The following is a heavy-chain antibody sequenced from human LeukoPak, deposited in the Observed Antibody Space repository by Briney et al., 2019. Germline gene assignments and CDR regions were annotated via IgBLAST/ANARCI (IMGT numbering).Heavy chain of an antibody. CDR2: IYSSGRA. J-gene: IGHJ5*02. D-gene: IGHD1-26*01. V-gene: IGHV4-4*07. CDR3: AAVGMVAVSWFDP. CDR1: GGSISSYY. Sequence: PSETLSLTCTVSGGSISSYYWSWIRQPAGKGLEWIGRIYSSGRANYNPSLKSRVTMSVNTSKNQFSLKLNSVTAADTAVYCCAAVGMVAVSWFDPWGQGTLVTVSS.